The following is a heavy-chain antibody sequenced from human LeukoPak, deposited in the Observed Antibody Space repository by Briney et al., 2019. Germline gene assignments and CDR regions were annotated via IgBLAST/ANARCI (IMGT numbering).Heavy chain of an antibody. J-gene: IGHJ4*02. CDR2: ISDGGGRK. Sequence: GGSLRLSCAASGFSFISYGMHWVRQAPGKGLEWVGVISDGGGRKDYADSVKGRFTISRDDSKNTLYLQMNSLKAEDTAVYYCAKRPSDYGDYVSYFDCWVQGTLVTVSS. V-gene: IGHV3-30*18. CDR3: AKRPSDYGDYVSYFDC. D-gene: IGHD4-17*01. CDR1: GFSFISYG.